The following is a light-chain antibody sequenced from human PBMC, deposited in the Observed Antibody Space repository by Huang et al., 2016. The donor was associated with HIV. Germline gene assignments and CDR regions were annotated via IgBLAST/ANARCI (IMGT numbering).Light chain of an antibody. V-gene: IGKV3-11*01. Sequence: EIVLTQSPATLSLSPGERATLSCRASQSVSKNLAWYQHRPGQAPRLLIYDASNRATGVPARCDGSGSGTDFTLTITSLEPEDFAVYYCQQRTTWPPIFTFGPVTKVDI. CDR3: QQRTTWPPIFT. CDR1: QSVSKN. J-gene: IGKJ3*01. CDR2: DAS.